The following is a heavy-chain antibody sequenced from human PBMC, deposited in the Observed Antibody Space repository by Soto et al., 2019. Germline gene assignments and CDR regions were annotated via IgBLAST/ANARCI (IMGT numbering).Heavy chain of an antibody. CDR2: IYPGDSDT. CDR3: ERQEGPTVLFYYGMDV. J-gene: IGHJ6*02. V-gene: IGHV5-51*01. Sequence: GESLQISCKGSVYNFTSYWIGWVRQMPGKGLEWMGIIYPGDSDTRYSPSFRGQVTISVDKSISAAYLQWSSLKASDTAMYYCERQEGPTVLFYYGMDVWGQGTAGTVSS. D-gene: IGHD4-17*01. CDR1: VYNFTSYW.